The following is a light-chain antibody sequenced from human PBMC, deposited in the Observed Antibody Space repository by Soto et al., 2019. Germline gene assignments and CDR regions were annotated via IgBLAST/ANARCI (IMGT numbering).Light chain of an antibody. CDR2: GAS. J-gene: IGKJ1*01. V-gene: IGKV3-15*01. Sequence: ELVLTQSPATLSVSPGERATLSCRASQTVGNTLAWYQQQPGQTPRLLIYGASTTATGIPARFSGGGSGTEFTLTIDRLQSEDFAVYYCLHYKDWPRWTFGQGTKVEVK. CDR3: LHYKDWPRWT. CDR1: QTVGNT.